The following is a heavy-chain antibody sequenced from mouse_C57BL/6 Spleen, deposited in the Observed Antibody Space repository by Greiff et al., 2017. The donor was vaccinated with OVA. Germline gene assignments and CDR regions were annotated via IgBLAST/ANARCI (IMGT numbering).Heavy chain of an antibody. D-gene: IGHD2-4*01. V-gene: IGHV1-47*01. CDR2: FHPYNDDT. CDR1: GYTFTTYP. CDR3: ARKRDDYDEGFAY. J-gene: IGHJ3*01. Sequence: VQLQESGAELVKPGASVKMSCKASGYTFTTYPIEWMKQNHGKSLEWIGNFHPYNDDTKYNEKFKGKATLTVEKSSSTVYLELSRLTSDDSAVYYCARKRDDYDEGFAYWGQGTLVTVSA.